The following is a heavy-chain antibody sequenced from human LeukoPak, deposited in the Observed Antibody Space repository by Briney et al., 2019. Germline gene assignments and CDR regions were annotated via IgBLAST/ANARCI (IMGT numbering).Heavy chain of an antibody. V-gene: IGHV1-69*06. CDR3: ARAEYSSSPGWDYYYYMDV. CDR2: IIPIFGTA. Sequence: SVKVSCKASGGTFSSYAISWVRQAPGQGLEWMGGIIPIFGTANYAQKFQGRVTITADKSTSTAYMELSCLRSEDTAVYYCARAEYSSSPGWDYYYYMDVWGKGTTVTVSS. J-gene: IGHJ6*03. D-gene: IGHD6-6*01. CDR1: GGTFSSYA.